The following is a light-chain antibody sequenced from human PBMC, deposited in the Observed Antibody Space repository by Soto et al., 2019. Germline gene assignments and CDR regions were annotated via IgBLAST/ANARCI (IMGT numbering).Light chain of an antibody. V-gene: IGKV3-20*01. CDR2: GAS. J-gene: IGKJ2*01. CDR1: QSVSSDY. CDR3: QQYGSSPYT. Sequence: EIVLTQSPGTLSLSPGERATLSCRASQSVSSDYLAWYQQKPGQAPRLLLYGASNRATAIADRFSGSGSGTDFTLTITRLEPEDFAVYSCQQYGSSPYTFGQGTKLEI.